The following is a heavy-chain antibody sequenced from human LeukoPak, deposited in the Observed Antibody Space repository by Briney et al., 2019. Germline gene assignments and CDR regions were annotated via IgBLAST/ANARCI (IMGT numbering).Heavy chain of an antibody. Sequence: SETLSLTCAVSGGSISSSAYHWGWIRQPPGKGLEWIGTINYGGNTYYNLSLKSRVIIFLDTSKNQFSLKLSSVTAADTAVYYCARLWSTSCKGGSCPHQPNYWGQGTRVTVPS. D-gene: IGHD2-15*01. CDR2: INYGGNT. J-gene: IGHJ4*02. CDR1: GGSISSSAYH. V-gene: IGHV4-39*01. CDR3: ARLWSTSCKGGSCPHQPNY.